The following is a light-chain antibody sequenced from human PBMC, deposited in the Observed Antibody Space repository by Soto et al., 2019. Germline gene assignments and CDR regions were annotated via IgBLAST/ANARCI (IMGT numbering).Light chain of an antibody. J-gene: IGLJ1*01. Sequence: QSVLTQPPSVSAAPGQKVTIPCSGSSSNIGGNSVSWYQQLPGTAPKLLIYDDNKRPSGIPDRFSGSKSGTSDTLGITGFQTGDEADYYCGSWDSSLSAYVFGTGTKVTVL. CDR3: GSWDSSLSAYV. V-gene: IGLV1-51*01. CDR2: DDN. CDR1: SSNIGGNS.